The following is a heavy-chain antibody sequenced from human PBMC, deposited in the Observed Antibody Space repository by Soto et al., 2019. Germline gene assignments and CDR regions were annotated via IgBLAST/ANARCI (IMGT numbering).Heavy chain of an antibody. J-gene: IGHJ4*02. CDR1: GGSITSDYSC. CDR2: IFDSGTT. Sequence: SETLSLTCTVSGGSITSDYSCWSWIRQPPGEGLEWIGHIFDSGTTYTNPSLRSQVAISLDTSKNHFSLTLSSVTAADTAVYYCARGPSGDKVHYWGQGALVTVSS. CDR3: ARGPSGDKVHY. V-gene: IGHV4-30-4*01. D-gene: IGHD7-27*01.